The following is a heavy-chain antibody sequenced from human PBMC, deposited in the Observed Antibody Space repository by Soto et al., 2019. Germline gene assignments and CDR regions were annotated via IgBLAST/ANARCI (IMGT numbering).Heavy chain of an antibody. D-gene: IGHD3-22*01. CDR3: AKGDRTYYYDSSAPGDAFDI. V-gene: IGHV3-9*01. Sequence: LRLSCAASGFTFDDYAMHWVRQAPGKGLEWVSGISWNSGSIGYADSVKGRFTISRDNAKNSLYLQMNSLRAEDTALYYCAKGDRTYYYDSSAPGDAFDIWGQGTMVTVSS. CDR1: GFTFDDYA. J-gene: IGHJ3*02. CDR2: ISWNSGSI.